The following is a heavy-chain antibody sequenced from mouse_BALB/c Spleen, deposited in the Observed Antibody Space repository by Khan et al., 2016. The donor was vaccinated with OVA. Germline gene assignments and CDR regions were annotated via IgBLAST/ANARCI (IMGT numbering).Heavy chain of an antibody. CDR2: IDPSDSKT. CDR1: GYTFTSYW. V-gene: IGHV1-61*01. CDR3: ARGGYGTSFAF. J-gene: IGHJ3*01. Sequence: QVQLQQPGAELARPGASVKLSCKASGYTFTSYWMNWVKQRPGQGLEWIGMIDPSDSKTHYNQMLKDKATLTVDKSSSTTYMQLSSLTSEDSAGYCCARGGYGTSFAFWGQGTLVTVSA. D-gene: IGHD2-10*02.